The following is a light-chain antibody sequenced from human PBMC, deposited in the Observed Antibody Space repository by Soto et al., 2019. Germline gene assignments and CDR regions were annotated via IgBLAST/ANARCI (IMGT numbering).Light chain of an antibody. V-gene: IGKV3-11*01. Sequence: EIVLTQSPATVSLSPGERATLSCWASQSVSSYLAWYQHKPGQAPRLLIYDASKRATGIPDRFSGSGSGTDFTLTISRLEPEDFAIYYCQQRRDWVTFGGGTKVEIK. CDR3: QQRRDWVT. CDR2: DAS. CDR1: QSVSSY. J-gene: IGKJ4*01.